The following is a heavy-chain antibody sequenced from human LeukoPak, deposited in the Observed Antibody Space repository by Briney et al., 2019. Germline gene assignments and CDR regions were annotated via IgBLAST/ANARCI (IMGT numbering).Heavy chain of an antibody. Sequence: GGSLRLSCAASGFTFSNYGMHWVRQAPGKGLEWVAVISYDGSNKYYADSVKGRFTISRDNSKNTLYLQMNSLRAEDTAVYYCAKDHYYGSGENAFDIWGQGTMVTVSS. CDR3: AKDHYYGSGENAFDI. J-gene: IGHJ3*02. CDR1: GFTFSNYG. CDR2: ISYDGSNK. D-gene: IGHD3-10*01. V-gene: IGHV3-30*18.